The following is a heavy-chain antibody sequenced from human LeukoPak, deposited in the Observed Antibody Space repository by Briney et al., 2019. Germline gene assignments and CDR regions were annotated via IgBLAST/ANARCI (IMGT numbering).Heavy chain of an antibody. CDR3: ARLLCSSTSCQFDY. J-gene: IGHJ4*02. D-gene: IGHD2-2*01. Sequence: ASVKVPCKASGYTFTSYDINWVRQATGQGLEWMGWMNPNSGNTGYAQKFQGRVTITRNTSISTAYMELSSLRSEDTAVYYCARLLCSSTSCQFDYWGQGTLVTVSS. V-gene: IGHV1-8*03. CDR2: MNPNSGNT. CDR1: GYTFTSYD.